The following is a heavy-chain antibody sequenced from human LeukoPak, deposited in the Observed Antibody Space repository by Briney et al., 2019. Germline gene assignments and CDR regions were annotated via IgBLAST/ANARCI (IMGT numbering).Heavy chain of an antibody. Sequence: ASVKVSCKASGYTFTSYDINWVRHATGQGLEWMGWMNPNSGDTGYAQKFQGRVTMTRNTSISTVYMELSSLRSEDTAVYYCARSGYIRGFAFDSWRGGEGTLATVSS. V-gene: IGHV1-8*01. CDR1: GYTFTSYD. CDR3: ARSGYIRGFAFDSWR. CDR2: MNPNSGDT. D-gene: IGHD3-10*01. J-gene: IGHJ4*02.